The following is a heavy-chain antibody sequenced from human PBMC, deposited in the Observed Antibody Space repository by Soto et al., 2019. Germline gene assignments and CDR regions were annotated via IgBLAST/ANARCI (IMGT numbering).Heavy chain of an antibody. CDR1: GLTFSSYA. J-gene: IGHJ4*02. CDR3: AKAGDGDHGNRRPFGY. D-gene: IGHD4-17*01. CDR2: VSASGGST. V-gene: IGHV3-23*01. Sequence: GGSLRLSCAASGLTFSSYAMSWVRQAPGKGLEWVSGVSASGGSTNYADSVKGRFTISRDNSKNTLDLQMNSLRGEDTAVYYCAKAGDGDHGNRRPFGYWGQGTLVTVSS.